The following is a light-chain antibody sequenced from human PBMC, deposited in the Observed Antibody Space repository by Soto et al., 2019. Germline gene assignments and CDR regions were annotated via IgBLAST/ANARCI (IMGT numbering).Light chain of an antibody. CDR3: SSYTSSSTL. Sequence: QSVLSHPASVSWSPGQSITISCTGTSSDVGSYNYVSWYQQHPGKAPKLMIYEVSDRPSGISSRFSGSKSGNTASLTISGLQTEDEADYYCSSYTSSSTLFGTGTKVTVL. J-gene: IGLJ1*01. CDR1: SSDVGSYNY. CDR2: EVS. V-gene: IGLV2-14*01.